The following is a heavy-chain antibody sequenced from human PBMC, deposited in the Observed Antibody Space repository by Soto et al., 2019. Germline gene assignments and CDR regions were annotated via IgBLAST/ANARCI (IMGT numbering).Heavy chain of an antibody. CDR1: GFIFSDFT. CDR2: IGSSGGNS. D-gene: IGHD1-1*01. CDR3: AREKRHNSLGGRFGMDV. Sequence: EVQLVESGGGLVKPGGSLRLSCAVSGFIFSDFTMNWVRQAPGKGLEWVASIGSSGGNSFYADSVKGRFIISRDNAKTSIDLKINSLRAEDTAVYYCAREKRHNSLGGRFGMDVWGQGTTVTVS. J-gene: IGHJ6*02. V-gene: IGHV3-21*01.